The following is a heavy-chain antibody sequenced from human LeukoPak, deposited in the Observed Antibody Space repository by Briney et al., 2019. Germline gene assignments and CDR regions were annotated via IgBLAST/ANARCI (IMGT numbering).Heavy chain of an antibody. D-gene: IGHD4-17*01. V-gene: IGHV1-8*01. CDR3: ARMRRTVTGD. CDR1: GYTFTSYD. Sequence: ASVKVSCKASGYTFTSYDINWVRQATGQGLEWMGWMNPNSGNTDYAQKFQGRVTMTRNTSISTAYMELSSLRSEDTAVYYCARMRRTVTGDWGQGTLVTVSS. CDR2: MNPNSGNT. J-gene: IGHJ4*02.